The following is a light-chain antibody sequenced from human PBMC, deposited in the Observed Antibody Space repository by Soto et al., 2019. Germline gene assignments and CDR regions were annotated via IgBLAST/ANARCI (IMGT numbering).Light chain of an antibody. Sequence: DIQMTQSPSSLSASVGDRVTITCRTSQSISRYLNWYQQKPGRAPKLLIYGASTLESGVPSRFSGSGSGTEFTLTISSLQPDDFATYYCQQYNSYRRTFGQGTKVDIK. V-gene: IGKV1-5*01. CDR1: QSISRY. CDR3: QQYNSYRRT. CDR2: GAS. J-gene: IGKJ1*01.